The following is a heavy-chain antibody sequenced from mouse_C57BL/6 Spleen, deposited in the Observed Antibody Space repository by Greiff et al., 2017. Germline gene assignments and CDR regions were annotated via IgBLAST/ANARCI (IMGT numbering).Heavy chain of an antibody. J-gene: IGHJ2*01. CDR2: IDPSDSYT. D-gene: IGHD4-1*01. Sequence: VKLQQPGAELVMPGASVKLSCKASGYTFTSYWMHWVKQRPGQGLEWIGEIDPSDSYTNYNQKFKGKSTLTVDKSSSTAYMQLSSLTSEDSAVYYCARWGTGTDYWGQGTTLTVSS. CDR1: GYTFTSYW. V-gene: IGHV1-69*01. CDR3: ARWGTGTDY.